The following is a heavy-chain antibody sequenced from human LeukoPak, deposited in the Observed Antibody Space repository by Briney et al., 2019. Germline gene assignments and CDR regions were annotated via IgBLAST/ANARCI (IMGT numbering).Heavy chain of an antibody. CDR3: ARAPTTWDTATFDY. J-gene: IGHJ4*02. CDR2: ISHDGSNK. D-gene: IGHD5-18*01. V-gene: IGHV3-30-3*01. CDR1: GFTFSSYA. Sequence: GGSLRLSCAASGFTFSSYAMHWVRQAPGKGLEWVAVISHDGSNKYYADSVKGRFTISRDNSKNTLYLQMNSLRVEDTAVYYCARAPTTWDTATFDYWGQGTLVTVSS.